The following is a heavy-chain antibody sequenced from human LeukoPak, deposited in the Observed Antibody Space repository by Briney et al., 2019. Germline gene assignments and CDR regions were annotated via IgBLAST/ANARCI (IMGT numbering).Heavy chain of an antibody. V-gene: IGHV1-2*02. Sequence: GASVKVSCKASGYTFTGYYMHWVRQAPGQGLEWMGWINPNSGGTNYAQKFQGRVTMTRDTSISTAYMELSRLRSDDTAVYYCARDYSTVAATPDYWGQGTLVTVSS. D-gene: IGHD2-15*01. CDR1: GYTFTGYY. J-gene: IGHJ4*02. CDR3: ARDYSTVAATPDY. CDR2: INPNSGGT.